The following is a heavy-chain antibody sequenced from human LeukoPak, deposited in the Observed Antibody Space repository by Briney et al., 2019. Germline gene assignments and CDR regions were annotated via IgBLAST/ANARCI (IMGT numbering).Heavy chain of an antibody. CDR1: GFTFSDYY. V-gene: IGHV3-11*05. D-gene: IGHD5-12*01. CDR2: ISSSSSYT. CDR3: ARDSGYSGYSDY. Sequence: GGSLRLSCAASGFTFSDYYTSWIRQAPGKGLEWVSYISSSSSYTDYADSVKGRFTISRDNAKNSLNLQMNSLRAEDTAVYYCARDSGYSGYSDYWGQGTLVTVSS. J-gene: IGHJ4*02.